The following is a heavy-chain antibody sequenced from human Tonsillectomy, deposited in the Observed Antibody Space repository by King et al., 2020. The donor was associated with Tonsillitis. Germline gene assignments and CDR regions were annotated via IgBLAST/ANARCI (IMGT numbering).Heavy chain of an antibody. CDR3: ARQDYRDFLDAFDI. CDR2: TNHSGST. D-gene: IGHD4-17*01. Sequence: VQLQQWGAGLLKPSETLSLSCAVYGGSFSGYNWSWIRQPPGKGLEWIGETNHSGSTNYNPSLKGRVTISVDTSKNQFSLKLSSVTAADTAVYYCARQDYRDFLDAFDIWGQGTMVTVSS. V-gene: IGHV4-34*01. J-gene: IGHJ3*02. CDR1: GGSFSGYN.